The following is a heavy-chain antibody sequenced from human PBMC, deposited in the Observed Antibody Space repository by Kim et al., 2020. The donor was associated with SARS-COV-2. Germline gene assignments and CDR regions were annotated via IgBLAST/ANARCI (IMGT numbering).Heavy chain of an antibody. D-gene: IGHD3-10*01. CDR2: INPSGGST. V-gene: IGHV1-46*01. J-gene: IGHJ4*02. Sequence: ASVKVSCKASGYTFTSYYMHWVRQAPGQGLEWMGIINPSGGSTSYAQKFQGRVTMTRDTSTSTVYMELSSLRSEDTAVCYCATQMVRGVIRRQHFDYWGQGTLVTVSS. CDR3: ATQMVRGVIRRQHFDY. CDR1: GYTFTSYY.